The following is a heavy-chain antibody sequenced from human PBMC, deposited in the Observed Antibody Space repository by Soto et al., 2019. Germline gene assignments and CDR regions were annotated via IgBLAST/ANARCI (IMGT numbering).Heavy chain of an antibody. CDR2: ISYDGSNK. V-gene: IGHV3-30-3*01. CDR1: GFTFSSYA. J-gene: IGHJ4*02. CDR3: ATDDFWSGYSNY. Sequence: GGSLRLSCAASGFTFSSYAMHWVRQAPGKGLEWVAVISYDGSNKYYADSVKGRFTISRDNSKNTLYLQMNSLRAEDTAVYYCATDDFWSGYSNYWGQGTLVTVSS. D-gene: IGHD3-3*01.